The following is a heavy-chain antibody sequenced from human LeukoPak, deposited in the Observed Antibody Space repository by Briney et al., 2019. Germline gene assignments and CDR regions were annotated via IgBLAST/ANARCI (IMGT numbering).Heavy chain of an antibody. CDR2: ISASGGST. CDR1: GFTFSSYA. Sequence: GGSLRLSCAASGFTFSSYAMSWVRQAPGKGLKWDSAISASGGSTYYADSVKGRFTISRDNSKNTLYLQMNSLRAEDTAVYYCAKGILSGYRWYFDYWGPGILVTVSS. D-gene: IGHD3-9*01. J-gene: IGHJ4*02. V-gene: IGHV3-23*01. CDR3: AKGILSGYRWYFDY.